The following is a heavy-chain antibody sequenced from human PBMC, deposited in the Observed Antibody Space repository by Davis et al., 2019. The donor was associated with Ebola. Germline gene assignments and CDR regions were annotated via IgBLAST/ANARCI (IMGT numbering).Heavy chain of an antibody. D-gene: IGHD6-19*01. V-gene: IGHV3-21*01. CDR1: GFTFSSYS. J-gene: IGHJ6*04. CDR3: ASGGKGWLVLHYYGMDV. Sequence: GESLKISCAASGFTFSSYSMNWVRQAPGKGLEWVSSISSSSSYIYYADSVKGRFTISRDNAKNSLYLQMNSLRAEDTAVYYCASGGKGWLVLHYYGMDVWGKGTTVTVSS. CDR2: ISSSSSYI.